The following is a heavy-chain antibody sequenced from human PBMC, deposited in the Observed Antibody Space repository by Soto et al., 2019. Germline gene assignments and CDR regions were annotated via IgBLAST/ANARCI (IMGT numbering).Heavy chain of an antibody. D-gene: IGHD1-26*01. Sequence: EVQLVESGGGFVQPGGSLGLLCVASGFSFRNAWMSWVRQAPGKGPVWVGRIKSKTDGGTADYAAPVKGRFTISRDDSQNTLYLHMDSLKTEDTALYHCSTDIGIYGLDIWGQGTTVTVSS. CDR2: IKSKTDGGTA. J-gene: IGHJ6*02. CDR1: GFSFRNAW. CDR3: STDIGIYGLDI. V-gene: IGHV3-15*01.